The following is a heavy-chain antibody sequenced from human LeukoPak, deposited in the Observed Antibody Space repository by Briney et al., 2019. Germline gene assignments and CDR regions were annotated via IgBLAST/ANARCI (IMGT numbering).Heavy chain of an antibody. J-gene: IGHJ4*02. V-gene: IGHV3-48*03. CDR1: GFTFSSFE. D-gene: IGHD6-13*01. CDR3: ARDSSGSWHFDY. Sequence: GGSLRLSCAASGFTFSSFEMNWVRQAPGKGLEWVSYISSSGSTIHYADSVKGRFTISRDNAKNSLYLQMNSLRVEDTAVYYCARDSSGSWHFDYWGQGTLVTVSS. CDR2: ISSSGSTI.